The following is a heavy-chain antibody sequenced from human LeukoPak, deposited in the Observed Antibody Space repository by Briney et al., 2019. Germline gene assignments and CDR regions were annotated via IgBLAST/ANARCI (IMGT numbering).Heavy chain of an antibody. CDR1: GFTLNSYW. V-gene: IGHV3-74*01. CDR3: ARGAHVLDI. CDR2: MNSDESST. J-gene: IGHJ3*02. D-gene: IGHD1-26*01. Sequence: GGSLRLSCAASGFTLNSYWMHWVRQAPGKGLVWVSRMNSDESSTTYVDSVKGRFTISRDNAKNTLYLQMDSLRAEDTAVYFCARGAHVLDIWGQGTMVTVSS.